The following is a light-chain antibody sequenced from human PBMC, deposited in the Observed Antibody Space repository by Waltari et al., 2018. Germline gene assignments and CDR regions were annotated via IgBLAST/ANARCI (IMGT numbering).Light chain of an antibody. CDR2: DVT. J-gene: IGLJ1*01. CDR3: SSYTTSSTYV. Sequence: QSALTQPASVSGSPGQSITISYTGTSSDVGGYNFFSWYQQHPGKVPKLIIYDVTNRPSGVSNRFSGSKSGNTASLTISGLQAEDEADYYCSSYTTSSTYVFGTGTKVTVL. CDR1: SSDVGGYNF. V-gene: IGLV2-14*03.